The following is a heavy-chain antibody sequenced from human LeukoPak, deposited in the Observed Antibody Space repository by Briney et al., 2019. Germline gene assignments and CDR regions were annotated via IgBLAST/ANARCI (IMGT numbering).Heavy chain of an antibody. D-gene: IGHD3-22*01. V-gene: IGHV3-23*01. CDR1: GFTLSTYA. Sequence: GGSLRVSCAASGFTLSTYAMSWVRQAPGKGLEWVSGISGSGGRTYYADSVKGRFTISRDNSKNTLYLQLNSLRAEDTAVYYCAKDWGAYYYDSSGYYSDYWGQGTLVTVSS. CDR2: ISGSGGRT. J-gene: IGHJ4*02. CDR3: AKDWGAYYYDSSGYYSDY.